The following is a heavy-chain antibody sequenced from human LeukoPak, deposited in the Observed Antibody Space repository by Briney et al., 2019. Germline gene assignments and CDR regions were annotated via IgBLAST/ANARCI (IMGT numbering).Heavy chain of an antibody. Sequence: PGGSLRLSCAASGFTVSSNYMSWVRHAPGKGLEWVSVIYSGVSTYYADSVKGRFTISRDNSKNTLYLQINSLRAKDTAVYYCARDVTTYYDILTGAGVFDYWGQGTLVTVSS. D-gene: IGHD3-9*01. CDR2: IYSGVST. CDR3: ARDVTTYYDILTGAGVFDY. CDR1: GFTVSSNY. J-gene: IGHJ4*02. V-gene: IGHV3-66*02.